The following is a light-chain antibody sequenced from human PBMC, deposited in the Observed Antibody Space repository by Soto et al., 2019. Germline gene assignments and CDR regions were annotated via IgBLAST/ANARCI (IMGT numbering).Light chain of an antibody. CDR1: SSDVGGYDY. CDR2: EVT. Sequence: QSALTQPASVSGSPGQSIAISCTGTSSDVGGYDYVSWYQQQPGKAPKLMIYEVTKRPSGVPDRFSGSKSGNTASLTVSGLQAEDEADYYCSSYAGSTPYVFGTGTKVTVL. CDR3: SSYAGSTPYV. J-gene: IGLJ1*01. V-gene: IGLV2-8*01.